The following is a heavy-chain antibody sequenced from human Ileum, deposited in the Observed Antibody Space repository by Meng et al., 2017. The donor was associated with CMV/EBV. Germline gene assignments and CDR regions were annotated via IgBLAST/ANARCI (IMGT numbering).Heavy chain of an antibody. CDR2: IYSGGSST. V-gene: IGHV3-23*03. CDR3: AKDFWGGNSLGWFDP. Sequence: ASGFTFSSYAMSWVRQAPGKGLEWVSVIYSGGSSTYYADSVKGRFTISRDNSKNTLYLQMNSLRAEDTAVYYCAKDFWGGNSLGWFDPWGQGTLVTVPQ. J-gene: IGHJ5*02. CDR1: GFTFSSYA. D-gene: IGHD4-23*01.